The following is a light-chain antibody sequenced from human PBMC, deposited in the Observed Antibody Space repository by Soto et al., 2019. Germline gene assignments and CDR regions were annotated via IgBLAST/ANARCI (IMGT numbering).Light chain of an antibody. J-gene: IGLJ3*02. CDR2: EVI. CDR1: ISDVGGYNY. CDR3: NSYTTSNTLV. V-gene: IGLV2-14*01. Sequence: QSALTQPASVSGSPGQSIAISCTGTISDVGGYNYVSWYQHHPGKAPKLMIYEVINRPSGVSNRFSGSKSGNTASLTISGLQAEDEADYYCNSYTTSNTLVFGGGTKLTVL.